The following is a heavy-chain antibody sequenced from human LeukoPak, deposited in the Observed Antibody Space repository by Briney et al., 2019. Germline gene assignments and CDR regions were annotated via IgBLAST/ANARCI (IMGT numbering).Heavy chain of an antibody. CDR1: GYTFTSYG. CDR2: ISAYSGNT. J-gene: IGHJ5*02. Sequence: ASVKVSCKASGYTFTSYGISWVRQAPGQGLEWMGWISAYSGNTNYAQKLQGRVTMTTDTSTSTAYMELRSLRSDDTAVYYCARVPSITIFGVVVYWFDPWGQGTLVTVSS. CDR3: ARVPSITIFGVVVYWFDP. V-gene: IGHV1-18*01. D-gene: IGHD3-3*01.